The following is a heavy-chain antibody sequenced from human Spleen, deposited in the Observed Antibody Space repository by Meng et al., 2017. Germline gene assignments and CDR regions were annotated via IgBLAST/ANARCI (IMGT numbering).Heavy chain of an antibody. V-gene: IGHV1-2*06. Sequence: QVQVVQSGAEVKKPGASVKVSCKPSGYNFPDYYIHWVRRAPGQGLEWMGRINPKSGDTHYAQKFQARVTMTGDTSISTAYMELSGLRSDDTAMYYCARDEDISAAGKLFGDYWGQGTLVTVS. D-gene: IGHD6-25*01. CDR2: INPKSGDT. CDR1: GYNFPDYY. J-gene: IGHJ4*02. CDR3: ARDEDISAAGKLFGDY.